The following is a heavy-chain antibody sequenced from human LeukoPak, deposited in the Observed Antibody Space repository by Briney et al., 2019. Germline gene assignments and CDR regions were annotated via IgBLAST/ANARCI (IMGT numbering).Heavy chain of an antibody. CDR3: ARGILTYYYMDV. CDR2: INHSGST. J-gene: IGHJ6*03. V-gene: IGHV4-34*01. CDR1: GGSFSGYY. Sequence: SETLSLTCAVYGGSFSGYYWSWIRQPPGKGLEWIGEINHSGSTNYNPSLKSRVTISVDTSKNQFSLKLSSVTAADTAVYYCARGILTYYYMDVWGKGTTVTVSS.